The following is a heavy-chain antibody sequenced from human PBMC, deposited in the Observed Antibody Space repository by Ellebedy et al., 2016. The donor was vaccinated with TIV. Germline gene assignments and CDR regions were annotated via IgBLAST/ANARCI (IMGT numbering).Heavy chain of an antibody. D-gene: IGHD2-21*01. J-gene: IGHJ4*02. CDR2: IIPIFGTA. CDR3: ARAVRPVAYCGGDCYSGPFDY. V-gene: IGHV1-69*13. CDR1: GGTFSSYA. Sequence: SVKVSXXASGGTFSSYAISWVRQAPGQGLEWMGGIIPIFGTANYAQKFQGRVTITADESTSTAYMELSSLRSEDTAVYYCARAVRPVAYCGGDCYSGPFDYWGQGTLVTVSS.